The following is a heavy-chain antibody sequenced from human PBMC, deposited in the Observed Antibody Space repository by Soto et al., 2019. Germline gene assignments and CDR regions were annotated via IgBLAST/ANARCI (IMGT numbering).Heavy chain of an antibody. J-gene: IGHJ6*03. CDR3: ARGYYYGSGSYYKGPHYYHHYHLAV. Sequence: ASVKVSCKASGYTFTSYGISWVRQAPGQGLEWMGWISAYNGNTNYAQKLQGRVTMTTDTSTSTAYMELRSLRSDDTAVYYCARGYYYGSGSYYKGPHYYHHYHLAVWGKGTTVTVAS. D-gene: IGHD3-10*01. CDR2: ISAYNGNT. V-gene: IGHV1-18*01. CDR1: GYTFTSYG.